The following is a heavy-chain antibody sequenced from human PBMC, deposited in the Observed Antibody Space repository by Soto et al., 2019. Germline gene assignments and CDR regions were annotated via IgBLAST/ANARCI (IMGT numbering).Heavy chain of an antibody. CDR2: IIPILGIA. D-gene: IGHD2-2*02. V-gene: IGHV1-69*04. Sequence: SSLKVSCKASGYTFTSYGISWVRLAPRQGLEWMGRIIPILGIANYAQKFQGRVTITADKSTSTAYMELSSLRSEDTAVYYCARDSGYCSSTSCYTGENYYYYMDVWGKGTTVTVSS. CDR3: ARDSGYCSSTSCYTGENYYYYMDV. CDR1: GYTFTSYG. J-gene: IGHJ6*03.